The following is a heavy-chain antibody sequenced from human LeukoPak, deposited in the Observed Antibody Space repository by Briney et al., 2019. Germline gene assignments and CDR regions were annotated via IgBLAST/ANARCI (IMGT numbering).Heavy chain of an antibody. CDR2: ISDSGNA. V-gene: IGHV4-59*01. CDR1: GGSISSYY. CDR3: ARTRKTYYDSSGYYSAFDC. D-gene: IGHD3-22*01. Sequence: SETLSLTCSVSGGSISSYYWTWIRQPPGKGLEWIGYISDSGNANYNPSLQSQVSISVDTSKNQFSLKLSSVTAADTAVYYCARTRKTYYDSSGYYSAFDCWGQGILDTVSS. J-gene: IGHJ4*02.